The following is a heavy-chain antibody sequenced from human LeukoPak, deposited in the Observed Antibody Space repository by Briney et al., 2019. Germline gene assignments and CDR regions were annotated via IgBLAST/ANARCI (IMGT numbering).Heavy chain of an antibody. D-gene: IGHD5-12*01. J-gene: IGHJ3*02. CDR1: GFTFSSYW. Sequence: GGSLRLSCAASGFTFSSYWMHWVRQAPGKGLVWVSRINSDGSSTSYADSVKGRFTISRDNAKNTLYLQMNSLRAEDTAVYYCAREGYGLHDAFDIWGQGTMITVFS. V-gene: IGHV3-74*01. CDR3: AREGYGLHDAFDI. CDR2: INSDGSST.